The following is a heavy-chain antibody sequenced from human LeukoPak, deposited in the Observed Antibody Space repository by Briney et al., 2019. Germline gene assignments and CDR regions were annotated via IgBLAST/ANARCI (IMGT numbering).Heavy chain of an antibody. D-gene: IGHD6-13*01. Sequence: PGGSLRLSCAASGFTFSSYWMHWGRQAPGKGLVWVSRINTDGSTTSYADSVKGRFTISRDNAKNTLYLQMNSLRAEDTAVYYCAIGARIAAAPSPIDYWGQGTLVPVSS. V-gene: IGHV3-74*01. CDR2: INTDGSTT. J-gene: IGHJ4*02. CDR1: GFTFSSYW. CDR3: AIGARIAAAPSPIDY.